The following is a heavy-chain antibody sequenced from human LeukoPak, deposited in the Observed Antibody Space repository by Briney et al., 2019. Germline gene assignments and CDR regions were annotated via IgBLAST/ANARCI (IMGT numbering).Heavy chain of an antibody. CDR3: ARHDFWSGFKGGDY. D-gene: IGHD3-3*01. CDR1: GFTFGIYA. V-gene: IGHV3-48*01. J-gene: IGHJ4*02. CDR2: IGPSGSNI. Sequence: GGSLRLSCAASGFTFGIYAMNWVRQAPGKGLEWVSYIGPSGSNIYYADSVKGRFTISRDNAKDSLYLQMNSLRAEDTAFYYCARHDFWSGFKGGDYWGQGTLVTVSS.